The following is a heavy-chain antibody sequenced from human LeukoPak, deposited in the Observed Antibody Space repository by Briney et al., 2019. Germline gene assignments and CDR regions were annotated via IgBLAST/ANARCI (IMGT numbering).Heavy chain of an antibody. CDR2: INWNGGST. Sequence: GGSLRLSCAASGFTFDDYGMSWVRQAPGKGLEWVSGINWNGGSTGYADSVKGRFTISRDNSKNTLYMQMNSLRPEGTAVYYCARGDKELLFKRRKGGFDPWGQGTLVTVSS. J-gene: IGHJ5*02. CDR1: GFTFDDYG. D-gene: IGHD2-2*01. CDR3: ARGDKELLFKRRKGGFDP. V-gene: IGHV3-20*04.